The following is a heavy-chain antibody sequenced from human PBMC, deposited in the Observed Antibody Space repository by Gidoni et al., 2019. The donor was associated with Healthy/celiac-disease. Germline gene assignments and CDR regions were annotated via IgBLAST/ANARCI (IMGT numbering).Heavy chain of an antibody. CDR3: AREGLRYFDRLGYDAFDI. CDR2: ISSSSSYI. J-gene: IGHJ3*02. CDR1: VFTFSSSS. Sequence: EVQLVESGGGLAKPGGSLRPSCAASVFTFSSSSMNWVRQAPGKGLEWVSSISSSSSYIYYADSVKSRFTISRDNANNALYLQMNSLRAEDTAVYYCAREGLRYFDRLGYDAFDIWGQGTMVTVSS. D-gene: IGHD3-9*01. V-gene: IGHV3-21*01.